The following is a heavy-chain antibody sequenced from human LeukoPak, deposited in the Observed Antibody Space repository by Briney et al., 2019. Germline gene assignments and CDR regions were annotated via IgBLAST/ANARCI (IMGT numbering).Heavy chain of an antibody. CDR1: GLTFSGSA. D-gene: IGHD6-19*01. CDR3: IGWTYYYDYYMDV. V-gene: IGHV3-73*01. J-gene: IGHJ6*03. Sequence: AGRSLRLSCAVSGLTFSGSAMHWVRHASGKGREWVGRIRSKANSYVTAYAASVKGRFTISRDDSKKTAYLQMNSLKTEDTAVYYCIGWTYYYDYYMDVWGKGTTVTVSS. CDR2: IRSKANSYVT.